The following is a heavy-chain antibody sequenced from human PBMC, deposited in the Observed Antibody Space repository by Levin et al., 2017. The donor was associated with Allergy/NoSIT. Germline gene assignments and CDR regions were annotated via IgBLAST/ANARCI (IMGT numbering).Heavy chain of an antibody. D-gene: IGHD6-6*01. CDR1: GGSISSGGYY. V-gene: IGHV4-31*03. Sequence: SSETLSLTCTVSGGSISSGGYYWSWIRQHPGKGLEWIGYIYYSGSTYYNPSLKSRVTISVDTSKNQFSLKLSSVTAADTAVYYCARVEQLVLYGMDVWGQGTTVTVSS. CDR3: ARVEQLVLYGMDV. CDR2: IYYSGST. J-gene: IGHJ6*02.